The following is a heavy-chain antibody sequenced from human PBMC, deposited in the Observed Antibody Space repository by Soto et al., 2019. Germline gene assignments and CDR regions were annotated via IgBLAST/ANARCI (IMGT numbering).Heavy chain of an antibody. V-gene: IGHV4-30-4*08. Sequence: QVQLQESGPGLVKPSQTLSLTCSVSGGSLINTAYFWSGIRQSPGRGLEWIGYIYYSGSTYYNPTLKSRVAISLNTSKNQVSLKLTSVTPADTAVYYCARYSSFYSHLDVWGQATTVTVSS. J-gene: IGHJ6*01. CDR1: GGSLINTAYF. CDR2: IYYSGST. D-gene: IGHD6-6*01. CDR3: ARYSSFYSHLDV.